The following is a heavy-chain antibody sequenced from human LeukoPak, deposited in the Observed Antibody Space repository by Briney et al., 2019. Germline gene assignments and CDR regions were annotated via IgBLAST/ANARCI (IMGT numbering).Heavy chain of an antibody. CDR2: IYTSGST. J-gene: IGHJ6*03. CDR1: GGSISSGSYY. D-gene: IGHD1-26*01. CDR3: ARDGVGATWDHYYYYMDV. V-gene: IGHV4-61*02. Sequence: SQTLSLTCTVSGGSISSGSYYWSWIRQPAGKGLEWIRRIYTSGSTNYNPSLKSRVTISVDTSKNQFSLKLSSVTAADTAVYYCARDGVGATWDHYYYYMDVWGKGTTVTVSS.